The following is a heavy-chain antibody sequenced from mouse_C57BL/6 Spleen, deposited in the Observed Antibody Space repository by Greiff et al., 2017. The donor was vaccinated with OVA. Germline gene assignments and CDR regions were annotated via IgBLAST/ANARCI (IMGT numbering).Heavy chain of an antibody. J-gene: IGHJ2*01. CDR2: IYPGDGDT. CDR3: ARSYGSSWGYFDY. D-gene: IGHD1-1*01. CDR1: GYAFSSSW. Sequence: VVEPGASVKISCKASGYAFSSSWMTWVKQRPGKGLEWIGRIYPGDGDTNYNGKFKGKATLTADKSSSTAYMQLSSLTSEDSAVYFCARSYGSSWGYFDYWGQGTTLTVSS. V-gene: IGHV1-82*01.